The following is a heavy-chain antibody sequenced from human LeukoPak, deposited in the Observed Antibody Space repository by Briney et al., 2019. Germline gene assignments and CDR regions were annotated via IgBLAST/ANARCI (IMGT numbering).Heavy chain of an antibody. Sequence: ASVKVSCKASGGTFSSYAISWVRQAPGQGLEWMGGIIPIFGTANYAQKFQGRVTITADKSTSTAYMELSSLRSEDTAVYYCARELRVVVAATRAFDIWGQGTVVTVSS. CDR1: GGTFSSYA. V-gene: IGHV1-69*06. CDR2: IIPIFGTA. CDR3: ARELRVVVAATRAFDI. J-gene: IGHJ3*02. D-gene: IGHD2-15*01.